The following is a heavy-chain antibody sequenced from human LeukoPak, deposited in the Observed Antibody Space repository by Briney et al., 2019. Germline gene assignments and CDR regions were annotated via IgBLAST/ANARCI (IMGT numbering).Heavy chain of an antibody. CDR2: IKQDGSVK. D-gene: IGHD3-3*01. V-gene: IGHV3-7*01. Sequence: GGSLRLSCVASGFTFSNYWMTWVRQAPGKGLEWVANIKQDGSVKYYVESVKGRFTISRDNTKNSVYLQVNSLRAEDTAVYYCVRGTILRPRSAVDIWGQGTMVTVSS. J-gene: IGHJ3*02. CDR1: GFTFSNYW. CDR3: VRGTILRPRSAVDI.